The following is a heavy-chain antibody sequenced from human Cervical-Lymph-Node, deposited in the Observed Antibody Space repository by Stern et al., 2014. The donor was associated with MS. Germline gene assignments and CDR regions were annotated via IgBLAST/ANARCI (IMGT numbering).Heavy chain of an antibody. V-gene: IGHV1-24*01. Sequence: QVQLVQAGAEVKKPGASVKVSCKVSGYTLSEISMHWQRQAPGKGLECLGGFDPEHGETRYAQNFQGRVAMAEDRSTDTAYMELSSLRSEDTAVYYCATHRGRVTYYYGMDVWGQGTTVTVSS. CDR3: ATHRGRVTYYYGMDV. CDR2: FDPEHGET. CDR1: GYTLSEIS. D-gene: IGHD2-21*02. J-gene: IGHJ6*02.